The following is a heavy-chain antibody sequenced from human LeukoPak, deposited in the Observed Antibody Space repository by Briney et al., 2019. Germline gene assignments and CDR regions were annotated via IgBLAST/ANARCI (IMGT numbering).Heavy chain of an antibody. V-gene: IGHV4-4*02. D-gene: IGHD2-21*02. J-gene: IGHJ3*02. CDR2: IYHSGST. CDR3: APRGGDGGAFDI. Sequence: GSLRLSCAQSGFTFSSYSIQWVSQRPGKRLEWIGEIYHSGSTNYNPSLKSRVTISVDKSKNQFSLKLSSVTAADTAVYYCAPRGGDGGAFDIWGQGTMVTVSS. CDR1: GFTFSSYSI.